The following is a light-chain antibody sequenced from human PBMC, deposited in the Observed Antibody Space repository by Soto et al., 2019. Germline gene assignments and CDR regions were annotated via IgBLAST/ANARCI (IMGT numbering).Light chain of an antibody. J-gene: IGKJ2*01. V-gene: IGKV3-15*01. CDR1: QSVSSN. CDR2: GAS. CDR3: QQYNNWPPVT. Sequence: EIVMTQSPATLSVSPGERATLSCRASQSVSSNLAWYQQKPGQAHRLLIYGASTRATGTPARFSGSGSGTEFTLTISSLQSEDFAVYYCQQYNNWPPVTCAQGTKV.